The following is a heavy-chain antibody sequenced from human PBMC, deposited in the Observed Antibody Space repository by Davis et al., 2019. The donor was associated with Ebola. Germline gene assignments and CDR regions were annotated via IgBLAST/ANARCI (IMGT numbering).Heavy chain of an antibody. CDR2: IRSKANSYAT. V-gene: IGHV3-73*01. CDR1: GFTASSNH. CDR3: TRHSLTGRDY. D-gene: IGHD7-27*01. J-gene: IGHJ4*02. Sequence: GESLKISCVVSGFTASSNHMSWVRQASGKGLEWVGRIRSKANSYATAYAASVKGRFTISRDDSKNTAYLQMNSLKTEDTAVYYCTRHSLTGRDYWGQGTLVTVSS.